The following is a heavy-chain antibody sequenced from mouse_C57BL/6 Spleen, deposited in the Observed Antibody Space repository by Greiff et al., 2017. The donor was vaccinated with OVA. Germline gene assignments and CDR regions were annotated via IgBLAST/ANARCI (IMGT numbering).Heavy chain of an antibody. CDR3: ARGLRLPYYYAMDY. J-gene: IGHJ4*01. D-gene: IGHD3-2*02. V-gene: IGHV1-69*01. CDR2: IDPSDSYT. CDR1: GYTFTSYW. Sequence: QVQLKQPGAELVMPGASVKLSCKASGYTFTSYWMHWVKQRPGQGLEWIGEIDPSDSYTNYNQKFKGKSTLTVDKSSSTAYMQLSSLTSEDSAVYYCARGLRLPYYYAMDYWGQGTSVTVSS.